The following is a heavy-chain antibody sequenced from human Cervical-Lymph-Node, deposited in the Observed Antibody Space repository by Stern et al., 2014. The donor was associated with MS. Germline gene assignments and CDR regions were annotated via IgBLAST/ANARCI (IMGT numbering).Heavy chain of an antibody. CDR3: ARQTTAWASDV. J-gene: IGHJ4*02. CDR2: IYPGDSET. D-gene: IGHD1-14*01. CDR1: GYKVSIYW. Sequence: VQLGQSGAELIRPGESLKISCKGSGYKVSIYWIAWVRQMPGKGLEWMGIIYPGDSETRYRPSFQGKVTMPADKSTNTAQRERSSLNASDAAMYFCARQTTAWASDVWGQGTLVTVSS. V-gene: IGHV5-51*01.